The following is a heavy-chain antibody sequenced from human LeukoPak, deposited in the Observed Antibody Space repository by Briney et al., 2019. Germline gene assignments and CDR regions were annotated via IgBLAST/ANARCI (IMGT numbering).Heavy chain of an antibody. CDR3: ARGFDSKSAYFDY. CDR2: IYYSGST. Sequence: SETLSLTCTVSGGSISNYYWNWLRQPPGKGLEWIGYIYYSGSTKYNPSLKSRVTMSLDTSKKQFSLRLTSVTAADTAVYYCARGFDSKSAYFDYWGLGTLVTVSS. V-gene: IGHV4-59*01. CDR1: GGSISNYY. J-gene: IGHJ4*02. D-gene: IGHD5-12*01.